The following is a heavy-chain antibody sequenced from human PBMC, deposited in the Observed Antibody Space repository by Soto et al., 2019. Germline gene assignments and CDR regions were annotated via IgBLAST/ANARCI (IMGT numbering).Heavy chain of an antibody. CDR3: ARAHRFLDCFPAPVDY. D-gene: IGHD3-3*01. CDR2: ISGSGSST. CDR1: GFTFSSYA. Sequence: PGGSLRLSCAASGFTFSSYAMSWVRQAPGKGLEWVSGISGSGSSTSYADSVKGRFTISRDNAKNTLYLQMNSLRAEDTAVYYCARAHRFLDCFPAPVDYWGQGTLVTVSS. V-gene: IGHV3-23*01. J-gene: IGHJ4*02.